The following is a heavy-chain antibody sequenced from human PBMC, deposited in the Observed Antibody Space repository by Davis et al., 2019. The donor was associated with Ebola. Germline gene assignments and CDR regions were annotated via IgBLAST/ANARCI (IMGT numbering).Heavy chain of an antibody. CDR3: ARAYDSSGSLDY. V-gene: IGHV3-23*01. CDR2: ISGSGGST. D-gene: IGHD3-22*01. Sequence: GESLKISRAASGFTFSSYAMSWVRQAPGKGLEWVSAISGSGGSTYYADSVKGRFTISRDNSKNTLYLQMNSLRAEDTAVYYCARAYDSSGSLDYWGQGTLVTVSS. J-gene: IGHJ4*02. CDR1: GFTFSSYA.